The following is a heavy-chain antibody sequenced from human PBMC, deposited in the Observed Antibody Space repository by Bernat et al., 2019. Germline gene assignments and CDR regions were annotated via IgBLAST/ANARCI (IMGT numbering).Heavy chain of an antibody. V-gene: IGHV3-30*18. CDR3: AKRETWGRDSSSWSFDY. CDR2: ISYDGSNK. D-gene: IGHD6-13*01. J-gene: IGHJ4*02. Sequence: QVQLVESGGGVVQPGRSLRLSCAASGFTFSSYGMHWVRQAPGKGLEWVAVISYDGSNKYYADSVKGRFTISRDNSKNTLYLQMNSLRAEDTAVYYCAKRETWGRDSSSWSFDYWGQGTLVTVSS. CDR1: GFTFSSYG.